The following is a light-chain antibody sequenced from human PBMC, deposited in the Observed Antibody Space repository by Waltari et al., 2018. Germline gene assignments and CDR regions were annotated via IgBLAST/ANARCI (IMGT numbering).Light chain of an antibody. J-gene: IGKJ2*03. Sequence: DIQLTQSPSTLSASVGDRVTITCRASQRISTSLALFQQKPGNPLKLLIYKTFTLERGVPSRLSCSGSGTEFTLTITSLKPDDFATYYCQQYSSSSMFSFGQGTKLEIK. V-gene: IGKV1-5*03. CDR1: QRISTS. CDR2: KTF. CDR3: QQYSSSSMFS.